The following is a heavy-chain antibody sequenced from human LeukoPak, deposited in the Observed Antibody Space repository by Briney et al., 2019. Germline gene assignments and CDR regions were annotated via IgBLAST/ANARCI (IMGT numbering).Heavy chain of an antibody. V-gene: IGHV3-9*01. CDR2: ISWNSGSI. CDR3: APLRSWVTDY. J-gene: IGHJ4*02. CDR1: GFTFDDYA. D-gene: IGHD3-10*02. Sequence: GGSLRLSCAASGFTFDDYAMHWVRHAPGKGLEWVSGISWNSGSIGYADSVKGRSTISRDNAKNSLYLQMNSLRADDTALYYCAPLRSWVTDYWGQGTLVTVSS.